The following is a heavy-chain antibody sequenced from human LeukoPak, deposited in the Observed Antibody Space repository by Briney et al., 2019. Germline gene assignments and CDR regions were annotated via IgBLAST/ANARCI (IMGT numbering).Heavy chain of an antibody. J-gene: IGHJ5*02. CDR1: GYTFTSYG. D-gene: IGHD3-22*01. V-gene: IGHV1-18*01. CDR3: ARAKTYYYDSSGFVRGNWFDP. Sequence: ASVKVSCKASGYTFTSYGISWVRQAPGQGLEWMGWISAYNGNTNYAQNLQGRVTMTRNTSISTAYMELSSLRSEDTAVYYCARAKTYYYDSSGFVRGNWFDPWGQGTLVTVSS. CDR2: ISAYNGNT.